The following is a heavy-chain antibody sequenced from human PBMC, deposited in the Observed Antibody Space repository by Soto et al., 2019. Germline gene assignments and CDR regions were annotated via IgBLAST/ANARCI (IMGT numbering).Heavy chain of an antibody. CDR1: GFTFTSSA. CDR3: AAGTMVRGVIPAYYGMDV. CDR2: IVVGSGNT. D-gene: IGHD3-10*01. Sequence: XXVKVSCKASGFTFTSSAVQWVRHARGQRLEGIGWIVVGSGNTNYAQKFQERVTITRDMSTSTAYMELSSLRSEDKAVYYCAAGTMVRGVIPAYYGMDVWGQGTTVTSP. J-gene: IGHJ6*02. V-gene: IGHV1-58*01.